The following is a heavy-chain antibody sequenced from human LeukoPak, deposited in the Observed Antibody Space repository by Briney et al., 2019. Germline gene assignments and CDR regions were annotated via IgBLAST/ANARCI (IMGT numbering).Heavy chain of an antibody. D-gene: IGHD5-24*01. Sequence: APVKVSCKASGYTFIGYAIHWVRQAPGQRFEWMGWINAGNGHAKYSQSFQGRVTVTRDSSANIVYMDVSSLTSEDTAVYYCARGIWSATRVDYYLDNWGRGTLVTVSS. CDR2: INAGNGHA. CDR3: ARGIWSATRVDYYLDN. J-gene: IGHJ4*02. V-gene: IGHV1-3*01. CDR1: GYTFIGYA.